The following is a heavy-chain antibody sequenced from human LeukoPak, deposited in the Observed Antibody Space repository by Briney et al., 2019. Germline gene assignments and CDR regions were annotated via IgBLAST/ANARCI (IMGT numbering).Heavy chain of an antibody. CDR2: INPNSGGT. D-gene: IGHD3-22*01. J-gene: IGHJ4*02. CDR3: ARDLGYYDSSGYQIVYCFDY. CDR1: GYTFTGYY. Sequence: ASVKVSCKASGYTFTGYYMHWVRQAPGQGLEWMGRINPNSGGTNYAQKFQGRVTMTRDTSISTAYMELSRLRSDDTAVYYCARDLGYYDSSGYQIVYCFDYWGQGTLVTVSS. V-gene: IGHV1-2*06.